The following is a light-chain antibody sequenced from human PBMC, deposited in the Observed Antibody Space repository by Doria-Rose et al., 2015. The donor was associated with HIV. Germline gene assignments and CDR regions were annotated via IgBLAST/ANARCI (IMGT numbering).Light chain of an antibody. CDR1: QSFSSTY. V-gene: IGKV3-20*01. CDR3: HQYGTSWT. J-gene: IGKJ1*01. CDR2: DGS. Sequence: IVMTQSPGTLSLSPGERATLSCRASQSFSSTYLAWYQHKPGQAPSLLIYDGSTRATGIPDRFSASGSGTDFTLTINRLEPEDFALYYCHQYGTSWTFGQGTKVEI.